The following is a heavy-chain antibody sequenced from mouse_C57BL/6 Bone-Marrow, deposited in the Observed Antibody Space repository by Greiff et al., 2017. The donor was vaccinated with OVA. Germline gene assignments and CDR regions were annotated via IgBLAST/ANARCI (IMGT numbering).Heavy chain of an antibody. CDR3: AITVNWDWYFDV. CDR2: IHPSDSDT. Sequence: QVQLQQPGAELVKPGASVKVSCKASGYTFTSYWMHWVKQRPGQGLEWIGRIHPSDSDTNYNQKFKGKATLTVDKSSSTAYMQLSSLTSKDSAVYYCAITVNWDWYFDVWGTGTTVTVSS. D-gene: IGHD4-1*02. J-gene: IGHJ1*03. V-gene: IGHV1-74*01. CDR1: GYTFTSYW.